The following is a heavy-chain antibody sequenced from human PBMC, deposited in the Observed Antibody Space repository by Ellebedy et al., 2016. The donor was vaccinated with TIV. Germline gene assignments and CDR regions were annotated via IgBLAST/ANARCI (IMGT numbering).Heavy chain of an antibody. V-gene: IGHV3-64D*06. J-gene: IGHJ6*02. CDR3: VKATITLVRGVKCDMDV. CDR1: GFTFSRYA. Sequence: GESLKISCAASGFTFSRYAMHWVRQAPGKGLEYVSGISSNGGSTHYADSVKGRFTISRDNSKNTLNLQMSSLRAEDSAVYYCVKATITLVRGVKCDMDVWGQGSTVTVSS. CDR2: ISSNGGST. D-gene: IGHD3-10*01.